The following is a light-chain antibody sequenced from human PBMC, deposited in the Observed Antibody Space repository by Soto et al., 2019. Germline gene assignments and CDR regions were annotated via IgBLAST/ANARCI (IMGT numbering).Light chain of an antibody. J-gene: IGKJ1*01. CDR3: QQYGSSLPWT. CDR1: QSVAGSY. CDR2: GAS. Sequence: EIVLTQSPGTLSLSPGERATLSCRASQSVAGSYFAWYQQKPGQAPRLLIYGASSRATGIPDRFSGSGSGTDFTLTISRLEPEDFAVYYCQQYGSSLPWTFGQGTKVDIK. V-gene: IGKV3-20*01.